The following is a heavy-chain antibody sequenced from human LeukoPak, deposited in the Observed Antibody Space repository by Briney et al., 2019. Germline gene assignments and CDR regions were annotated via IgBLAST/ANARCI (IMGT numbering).Heavy chain of an antibody. CDR1: GFTLRSYA. J-gene: IGHJ4*02. Sequence: GGSLRLSCAASGFTLRSYAMSWVRQAPGKGLQWVSLISGNGGSTYYTDSVKGRFTISRDNAKNSLYLQMNSLRAEDTAVYYCARGPAGYYDSSGYYWGDYFDYWGQGTLVTVSS. D-gene: IGHD3-22*01. V-gene: IGHV3-23*01. CDR2: ISGNGGST. CDR3: ARGPAGYYDSSGYYWGDYFDY.